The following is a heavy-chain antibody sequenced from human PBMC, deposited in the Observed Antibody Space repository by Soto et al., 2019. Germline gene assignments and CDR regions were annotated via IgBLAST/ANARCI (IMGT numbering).Heavy chain of an antibody. CDR3: AKGHDYGILTKFDC. V-gene: IGHV3-23*01. J-gene: IGHJ4*02. D-gene: IGHD3-9*01. Sequence: EVQLLESGGGLVQPGGSLRLSCAASGFTSSNYAMTWVRQAPGKGLEWVSGISGSGASTYYAASVKGRFTISRDNSKNTSYLQMNSLRAEDTAVYYCAKGHDYGILTKFDCWGQGTLVTVSS. CDR1: GFTSSNYA. CDR2: ISGSGAST.